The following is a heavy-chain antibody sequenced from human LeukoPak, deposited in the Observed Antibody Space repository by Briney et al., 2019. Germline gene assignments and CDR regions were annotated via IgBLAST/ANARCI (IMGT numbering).Heavy chain of an antibody. Sequence: PSETLSLTCTVSNYSISSGYYWGWIRQPPGKGLEWIGNIYHSGNTYYNPSLKSRVRMSVDTSENQFSLKLSSVTAADTAVYYCAGTYSLYDAFDIWGQGTMVTVPS. CDR1: NYSISSGYY. D-gene: IGHD1-26*01. V-gene: IGHV4-38-2*02. CDR3: AGTYSLYDAFDI. J-gene: IGHJ3*02. CDR2: IYHSGNT.